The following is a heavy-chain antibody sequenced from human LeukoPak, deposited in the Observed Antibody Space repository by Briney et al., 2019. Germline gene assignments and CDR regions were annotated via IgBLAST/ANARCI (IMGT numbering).Heavy chain of an antibody. Sequence: GASVKVSCKVSGYTLTELSMHWVRQAPGKGLEWMGGFDPEDGETIYAQKFQGRVTMTEDTSTDTAYMELSSLRSEDTAVYYCATPSYTIFGVVIPSPDIWGQGTMVTVSS. CDR1: GYTLTELS. CDR3: ATPSYTIFGVVIPSPDI. J-gene: IGHJ3*02. V-gene: IGHV1-24*01. CDR2: FDPEDGET. D-gene: IGHD3-3*01.